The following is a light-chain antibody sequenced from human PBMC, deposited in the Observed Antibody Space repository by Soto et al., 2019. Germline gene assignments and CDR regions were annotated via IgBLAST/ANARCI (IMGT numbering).Light chain of an antibody. J-gene: IGKJ5*01. CDR1: QSVSTN. V-gene: IGKV3-15*01. Sequence: TQCPSTLSISTWEIATLSCRASQSVSTNLAWYQQKPGQAPRFLMYGASTRATGIPARFSGSGSGTEFTLTISSLQSEDFATYYCQQSYSTPITFGQGTRLEI. CDR2: GAS. CDR3: QQSYSTPIT.